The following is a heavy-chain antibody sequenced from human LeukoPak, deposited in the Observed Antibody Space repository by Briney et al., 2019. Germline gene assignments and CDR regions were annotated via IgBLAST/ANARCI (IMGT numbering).Heavy chain of an antibody. CDR3: ATELFDY. V-gene: IGHV1-18*01. Sequence: GASVKVSCKASGYTFTSYGISRVRQAPGQGLEWMGWISAYNGNTNYAQKLHGRVTMTEDTSTDTAYMELSSLRSEDTAVYYCATELFDYWGQGTLVTVSS. CDR1: GYTFTSYG. CDR2: ISAYNGNT. J-gene: IGHJ4*02.